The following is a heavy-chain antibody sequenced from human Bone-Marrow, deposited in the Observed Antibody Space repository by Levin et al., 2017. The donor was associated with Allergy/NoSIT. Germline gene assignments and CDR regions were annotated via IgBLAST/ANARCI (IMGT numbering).Heavy chain of an antibody. CDR2: IRSKAYGGTT. CDR1: GFTFGDYA. D-gene: IGHD3-10*01. CDR3: TTSGSYYRNWFDP. Sequence: GGSLRLSCTASGFTFGDYAMSWFRQAPGKGLEWVGFIRSKAYGGTTEYAASVKGRFTISRDDSKSIAYLQMNSLKTEDTAVYYCTTSGSYYRNWFDPWGQGTLVTVSS. J-gene: IGHJ5*02. V-gene: IGHV3-49*03.